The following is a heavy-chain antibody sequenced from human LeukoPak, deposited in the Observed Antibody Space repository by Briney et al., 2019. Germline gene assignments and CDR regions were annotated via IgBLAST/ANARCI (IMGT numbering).Heavy chain of an antibody. J-gene: IGHJ6*03. Sequence: PSETLSLTCTVSGGSISSSSYYWGWIRQPPGKGLEWIGSIYYSGSTYYNPSLKSRVTISVDTSKNQFSLKLSSVTAADTAVYYCARSGRGFCSSTSCNIYYYYYMDVWGKGTTVTISS. D-gene: IGHD2-2*01. CDR1: GGSISSSSYY. V-gene: IGHV4-39*07. CDR3: ARSGRGFCSSTSCNIYYYYYMDV. CDR2: IYYSGST.